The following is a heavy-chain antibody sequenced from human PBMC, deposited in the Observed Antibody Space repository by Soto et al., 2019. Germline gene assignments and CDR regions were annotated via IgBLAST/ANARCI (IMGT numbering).Heavy chain of an antibody. CDR2: IYYSGST. J-gene: IGHJ5*02. CDR3: ARERSSIAARGGNWFDP. Sequence: SETLSLTCTVSGGSISSYYWSWIRQPPGKGLEWIGYIYYSGSTNYNPSLKSRVTISVDTSKNQFSLKLSSVTAADTAVYYCARERSSIAARGGNWFDPWGQGTLVTVSS. CDR1: GGSISSYY. V-gene: IGHV4-59*01. D-gene: IGHD6-6*01.